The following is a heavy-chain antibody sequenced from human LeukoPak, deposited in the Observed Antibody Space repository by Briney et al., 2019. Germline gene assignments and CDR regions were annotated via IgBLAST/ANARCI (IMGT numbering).Heavy chain of an antibody. CDR2: INPKRGDT. CDR1: GYTLTDYY. V-gene: IGHV1-2*02. CDR3: ARGGIVGSSWNYGFDY. D-gene: IGHD1-26*01. Sequence: ASVSVSCKASGYTLTDYYIHGVRQAPGQGLEWMGWINPKRGDTEIAQKFQGRVTMTRDTSTSTVFMHLTSLISDDAAVYSCARGGIVGSSWNYGFDYWGQGTLVTVSS. J-gene: IGHJ4*02.